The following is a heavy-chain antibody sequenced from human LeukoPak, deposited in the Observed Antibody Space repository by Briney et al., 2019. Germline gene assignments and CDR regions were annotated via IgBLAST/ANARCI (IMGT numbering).Heavy chain of an antibody. D-gene: IGHD3-10*01. CDR1: GYTFTSYG. CDR3: ARGLSYYYGSGSYYNGLPLDI. CDR2: ISAYNGNT. V-gene: IGHV1-18*01. Sequence: ASVKVSCKASGYTFTSYGISWVRQAPGQGLEWMGWISAYNGNTNYAQKLQGRVTMTTDTSTSTAYMELRSLRSDDTAVYYCARGLSYYYGSGSYYNGLPLDIRGQGTMVTVSS. J-gene: IGHJ3*02.